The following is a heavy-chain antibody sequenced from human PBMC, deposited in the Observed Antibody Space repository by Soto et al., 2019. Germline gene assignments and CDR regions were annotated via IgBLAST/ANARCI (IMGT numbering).Heavy chain of an antibody. J-gene: IGHJ4*02. V-gene: IGHV3-72*01. D-gene: IGHD6-13*01. CDR1: GLTLSDYH. Sequence: GGSLRLSCEAPGLTLSDYHMAWVGQAPGKGLEWVGSSRNKAHSYTIEYAASVKGRFTISRDDSQNSLYLHMNSLKTVDTAVYFCRAFISAAGTDYWGQGTLVTVSS. CDR3: RAFISAAGTDY. CDR2: SRNKAHSYTI.